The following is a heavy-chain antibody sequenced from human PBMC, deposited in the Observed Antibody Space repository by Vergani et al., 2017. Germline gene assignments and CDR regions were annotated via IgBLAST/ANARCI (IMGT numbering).Heavy chain of an antibody. D-gene: IGHD5-18*01. Sequence: EVQLVESGGGLVQPGGSLRLSCAASGFTFSSYSMNWVRQAPGKGLEWISYITISSSNIYYADSVKGRFTISRDNAKNTLYLQMNSLRAEDTALYYCARTGSGYNYGYTFDDWSQGTLVTVSS. CDR2: ITISSSNI. CDR3: ARTGSGYNYGYTFDD. CDR1: GFTFSSYS. J-gene: IGHJ4*02. V-gene: IGHV3-48*01.